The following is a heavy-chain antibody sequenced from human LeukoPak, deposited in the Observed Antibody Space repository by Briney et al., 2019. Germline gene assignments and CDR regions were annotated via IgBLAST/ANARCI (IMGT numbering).Heavy chain of an antibody. D-gene: IGHD5-12*01. CDR1: GGSISSYY. Sequence: SETLSLTCTVSGGSISSYYWSWIRQPAGKGLEWIGRFYSGGSTDYNPSLKSRVTMSVDTSKNQFSLRLSSVIAADTDVYYCARVYSGYDLPGSLANYYFDYWGQGTLVTVSS. CDR2: FYSGGST. J-gene: IGHJ4*02. V-gene: IGHV4-4*07. CDR3: ARVYSGYDLPGSLANYYFDY.